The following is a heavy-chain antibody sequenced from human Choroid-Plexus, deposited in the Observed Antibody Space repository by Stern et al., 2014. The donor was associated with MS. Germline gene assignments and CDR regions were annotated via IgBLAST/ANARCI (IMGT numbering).Heavy chain of an antibody. Sequence: QVQLVQSGGGVVQPGRPLRLSCVASGFTFGSWAMHWVRQAPGKGLEWGAGVSYDGSNKYYADSVKGRFTISRDNSQNTLYMQMSRLRPEDTAVYYCAKDRQYLTYFFDHWGQGSLVTVSS. J-gene: IGHJ5*02. V-gene: IGHV3-30*18. CDR1: GFTFGSWA. CDR3: AKDRQYLTYFFDH. D-gene: IGHD2/OR15-2a*01. CDR2: VSYDGSNK.